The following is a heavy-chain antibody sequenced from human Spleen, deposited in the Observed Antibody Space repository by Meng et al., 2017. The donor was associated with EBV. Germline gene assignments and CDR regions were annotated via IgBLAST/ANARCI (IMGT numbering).Heavy chain of an antibody. V-gene: IGHV4-4*02. D-gene: IGHD2/OR15-2a*01. CDR3: ARWRRNSRNYLAGFDP. CDR2: IYHSGRS. Sequence: QMQLQESGPGLVEPSGTLSLTCAVSGGSISSSDWWSWVRQSTEKGLEWIGEIYHSGRSNYNPSLKSRVTMSVNKSKNQFSLNLSSVTAADTAVYYCARWRRNSRNYLAGFDPWGQGTLVTVSS. CDR1: GGSISSSDW. J-gene: IGHJ5*02.